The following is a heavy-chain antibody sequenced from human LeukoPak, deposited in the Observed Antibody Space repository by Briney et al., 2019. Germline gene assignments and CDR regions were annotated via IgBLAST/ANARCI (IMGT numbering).Heavy chain of an antibody. Sequence: SETLSLTCAVYGGSFSGYYWSWIRQPPGKGLEWIGEINHSGSTNYNPSLKSRVTISVDTSKNQFSLKLSSVTAADTAVYYCARITIFGVVTDDAFDIWGQGTMVTISS. D-gene: IGHD3-3*01. CDR2: INHSGST. J-gene: IGHJ3*02. CDR3: ARITIFGVVTDDAFDI. V-gene: IGHV4-34*01. CDR1: GGSFSGYY.